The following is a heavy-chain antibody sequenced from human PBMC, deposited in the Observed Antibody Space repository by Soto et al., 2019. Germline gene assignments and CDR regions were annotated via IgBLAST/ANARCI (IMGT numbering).Heavy chain of an antibody. J-gene: IGHJ6*02. CDR2: IIPIFGTA. Sequence: SVKVSCKASGGTFSSYAISWVRQAPGQGLEWMGGIIPIFGTANYAQKFQGRVTITADESTSTAYMELSSLRSEDTAVYYCARERGLVSVTTAGYYYYGMDVWGQGTTVTVSS. V-gene: IGHV1-69*13. CDR1: GGTFSSYA. D-gene: IGHD4-17*01. CDR3: ARERGLVSVTTAGYYYYGMDV.